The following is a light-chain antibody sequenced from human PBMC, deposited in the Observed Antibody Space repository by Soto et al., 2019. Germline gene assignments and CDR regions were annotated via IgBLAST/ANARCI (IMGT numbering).Light chain of an antibody. CDR1: QNINTY. CDR3: PQTSSAPFT. J-gene: IGKJ3*01. Sequence: DIQMTQSPYSLSAAVGDRVTIACRASQNINTYLNWYQQKPGKAPKLLIFDAARLQSGVPSRFSGGGSRTDFALTITSLQPEDFATYCCPQTSSAPFTFGPGTKVDIK. V-gene: IGKV1-39*01. CDR2: DAA.